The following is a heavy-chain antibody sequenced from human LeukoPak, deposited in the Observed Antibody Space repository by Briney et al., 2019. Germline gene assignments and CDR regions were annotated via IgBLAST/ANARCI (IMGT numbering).Heavy chain of an antibody. CDR2: ISSSSSTI. CDR1: GFTFSSYG. D-gene: IGHD1-26*01. V-gene: IGHV3-48*02. CDR3: ARDAIGSYFSLDY. Sequence: GRSLRLSCAASGFTFSSYGMHWVRQAPGKGLEWVSYISSSSSTIYYADSVKGRFTISRDNAKNSLYLQMNSLRDEDTAVYYCARDAIGSYFSLDYWGQGTLVTVSS. J-gene: IGHJ4*02.